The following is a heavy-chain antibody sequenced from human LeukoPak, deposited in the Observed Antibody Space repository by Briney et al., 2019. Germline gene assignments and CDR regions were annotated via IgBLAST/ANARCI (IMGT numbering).Heavy chain of an antibody. CDR3: ARDAPYCSGGSCYSERWYFDL. J-gene: IGHJ2*01. V-gene: IGHV3-33*01. D-gene: IGHD2-15*01. CDR2: IWYDGSNK. Sequence: GSSPRLSCSASGLTFCSYGMHWVRHAPGKGLEWVAVIWYDGSNKYYADSVKGRFTISRDNSKNTLYLQMNSLRAEDTAVYYCARDAPYCSGGSCYSERWYFDLWGRGTLVTVSS. CDR1: GLTFCSYG.